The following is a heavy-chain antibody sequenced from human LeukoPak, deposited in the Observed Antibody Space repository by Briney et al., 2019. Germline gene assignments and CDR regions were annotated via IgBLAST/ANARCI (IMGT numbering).Heavy chain of an antibody. J-gene: IGHJ6*02. Sequence: GGSLRLSWAASGFTFSSYAMSWVRQAPGKGLEWVSAISGSGGSTYYADSVKGRFTISRDNSKNTLYLQMNSLRAEDTAVYYCAKTPQGGWYGRYGMDVWGQGTTVTVSS. D-gene: IGHD6-19*01. V-gene: IGHV3-23*01. CDR3: AKTPQGGWYGRYGMDV. CDR2: ISGSGGST. CDR1: GFTFSSYA.